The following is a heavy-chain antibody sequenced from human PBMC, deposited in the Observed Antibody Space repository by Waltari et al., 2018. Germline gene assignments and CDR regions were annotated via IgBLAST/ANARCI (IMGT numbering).Heavy chain of an antibody. Sequence: QLHLQDSGSGLVEPAETRYLPCSVSGGAITTNRHYWSWIRQPPGKGLEWAATISYTGATYNNPSLKSRVTISGDTSKNQFSLKLNSVTAADTAVYYCATYVGASIGTAAFDVWGQGTMVTVSS. CDR1: GGAITTNRHY. D-gene: IGHD3-16*01. CDR2: ISYTGAT. J-gene: IGHJ3*01. V-gene: IGHV4-39*01. CDR3: ATYVGASIGTAAFDV.